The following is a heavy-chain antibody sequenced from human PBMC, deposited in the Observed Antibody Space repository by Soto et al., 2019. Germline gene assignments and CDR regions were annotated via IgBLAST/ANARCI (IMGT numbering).Heavy chain of an antibody. CDR1: GFSFSRYG. Sequence: QAHLVASGGGVVQPGTSLRLSCVASGFSFSRYGMHWVRQAPGKGLEWVAAIWDDGSVQYYADSVKDRFTISRDNSKNTLFLQMTSLRADDTAVYYCAGGGENWTAGKVLWGQGTLVTVSS. D-gene: IGHD1-1*01. J-gene: IGHJ4*02. V-gene: IGHV3-33*01. CDR2: IWDDGSVQ. CDR3: AGGGENWTAGKVL.